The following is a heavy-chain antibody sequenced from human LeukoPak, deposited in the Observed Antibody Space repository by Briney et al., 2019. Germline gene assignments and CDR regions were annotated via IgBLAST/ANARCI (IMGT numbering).Heavy chain of an antibody. D-gene: IGHD1-14*01. CDR3: AREFSALTMTFDY. J-gene: IGHJ4*02. CDR1: GFTFSDYY. Sequence: PGGSLRLSCAASGFTFSDYYMSWLRQAPGKGLEWVSYIRSIGTTIYYADSVEGRFTISRDNAENSLYLQMNSLRAEDTAVYYCAREFSALTMTFDYWGQGTLVTVSS. CDR2: IRSIGTTI. V-gene: IGHV3-11*04.